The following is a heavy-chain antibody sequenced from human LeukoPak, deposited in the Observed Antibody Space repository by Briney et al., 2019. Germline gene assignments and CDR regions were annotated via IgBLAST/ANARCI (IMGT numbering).Heavy chain of an antibody. J-gene: IGHJ3*02. CDR3: ARGVIEWELLKGDAFDI. V-gene: IGHV1-18*04. CDR1: GYTFTGYY. Sequence: GASVKVSCKASGYTFTGYYMHWVRQAPGQGLEWMGWIGAYNGNTNYAQKLQGRVTMTTDTSTSTAYMELRSLRSDDTAVYYCARGVIEWELLKGDAFDIWGQGTMVTVSS. CDR2: IGAYNGNT. D-gene: IGHD1-26*01.